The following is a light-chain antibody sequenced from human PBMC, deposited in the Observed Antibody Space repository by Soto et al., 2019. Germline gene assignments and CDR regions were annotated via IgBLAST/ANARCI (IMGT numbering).Light chain of an antibody. CDR2: DVD. CDR3: CSYADPDVE. V-gene: IGLV2-11*01. CDR1: SSYVGAYNY. J-gene: IGLJ2*01. Sequence: QSALTQPRSVSGSPGQSVAISCTGTSSYVGAYNYVSWYQQHPGKAPKLMIYDVDKRPSGVPDRFSGSKSGNTASLTISGLQAEDAADYYCCSYADPDVELGGGTKLTVL.